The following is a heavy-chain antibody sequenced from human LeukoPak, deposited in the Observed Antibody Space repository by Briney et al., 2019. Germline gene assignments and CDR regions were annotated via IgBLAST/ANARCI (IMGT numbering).Heavy chain of an antibody. CDR3: ARDGDTYSSSWYWFDP. J-gene: IGHJ5*02. V-gene: IGHV4-34*01. CDR1: GGSFSGYY. Sequence: SETLSLTCAVYGGSFSGYYWSWIRQPPGKGLEWIGEINHSGSTYYNPSLKSRVTISVDTSKNQFSLKLKSVTAADTAMYYCARDGDTYSSSWYWFDPWGQGTLVTVSS. D-gene: IGHD6-13*01. CDR2: INHSGST.